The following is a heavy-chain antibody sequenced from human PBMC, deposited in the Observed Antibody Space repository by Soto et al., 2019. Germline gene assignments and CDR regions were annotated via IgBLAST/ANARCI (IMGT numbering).Heavy chain of an antibody. J-gene: IGHJ3*01. Sequence: GGSLRLSCAASGFTLTTYAMTWVRQVPGRGLEWVSTISSGIGTTYYTDSVKGRFTISRDIPKNTLFLQMDSLRAEDTAVYYCEKRNPVADYFFDVWGQGKMVTVS. D-gene: IGHD6-19*01. CDR3: EKRNPVADYFFDV. CDR1: GFTLTTYA. CDR2: ISSGIGTT. V-gene: IGHV3-23*01.